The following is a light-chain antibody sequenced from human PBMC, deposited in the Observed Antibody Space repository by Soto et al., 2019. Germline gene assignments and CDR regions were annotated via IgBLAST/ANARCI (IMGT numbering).Light chain of an antibody. CDR1: ESVRSS. V-gene: IGKV3-11*01. J-gene: IGKJ1*01. CDR3: HQRTNWPPT. Sequence: EIVLTQSPATLSLSPGERATLSCRSSESVRSSLAWYQQKPGQAPRLLIYDVSNRATDIPARLSGSESGTDFSLTITSLEPEDFAVYYCHQRTNWPPTFGQGTKVEIK. CDR2: DVS.